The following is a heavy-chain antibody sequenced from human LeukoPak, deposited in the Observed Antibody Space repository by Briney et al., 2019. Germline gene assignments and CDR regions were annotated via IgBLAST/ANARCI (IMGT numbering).Heavy chain of an antibody. CDR2: MSNSGRTM. J-gene: IGHJ4*02. V-gene: IGHV3-48*03. D-gene: IGHD3-10*01. CDR1: GCTFSTYE. Sequence: PGGSLRLSCAASGCTFSTYEMNWVRQAPGQGLEWVSYMSNSGRTMYYADSVKGRFTISRDNAKNALYLQMNSLRAEDTAVYYCARGSLLWFGDRGQGTRVTVSS. CDR3: ARGSLLWFGD.